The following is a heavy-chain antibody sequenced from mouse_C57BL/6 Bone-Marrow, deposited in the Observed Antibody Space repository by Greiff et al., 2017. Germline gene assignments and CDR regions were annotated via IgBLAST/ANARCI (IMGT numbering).Heavy chain of an antibody. CDR3: ANYDYEEYGCGY. Sequence: VQGVESGPGLVAPSQSLSITCTVSGFSLTSYGVSWVRQPPGKGLEWLGVIWGDGSTNYHSALISRLSISKDNSKSQVYLKLIRLRTEDTAAYYWANYDYEEYGCGYWGQGTLVTVSA. D-gene: IGHD2-4*01. CDR2: IWGDGST. V-gene: IGHV2-3*01. J-gene: IGHJ3*01. CDR1: GFSLTSYG.